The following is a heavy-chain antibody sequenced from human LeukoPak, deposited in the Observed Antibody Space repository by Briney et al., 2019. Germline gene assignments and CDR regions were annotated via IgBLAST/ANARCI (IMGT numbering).Heavy chain of an antibody. D-gene: IGHD2-2*01. CDR1: GFTFSSYA. Sequence: PGGSLRLSCAASGFTFSSYAMSWVRQAPGRGREWVSSITSSGAATYYADSVKGRFTISRDNSKNTLYLQMNSLRAEDTAVYYCAKDLDCSSTSCYPDYWGQGTLVTVSS. CDR3: AKDLDCSSTSCYPDY. J-gene: IGHJ4*02. CDR2: ITSSGAAT. V-gene: IGHV3-23*01.